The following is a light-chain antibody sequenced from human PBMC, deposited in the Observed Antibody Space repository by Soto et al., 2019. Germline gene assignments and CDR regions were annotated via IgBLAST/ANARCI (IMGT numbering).Light chain of an antibody. CDR3: QQNFNFPRT. J-gene: IGKJ1*01. Sequence: IQMTQSPSSLSASVGDRVTITCRASQGISSALAWYQQKPGKAPKLLISKASTLKSGVPSRFSGSGSGADFTLTISSLQPEDFATYYCQQNFNFPRTFGQGTKVDIK. CDR2: KAS. CDR1: QGISSA. V-gene: IGKV1D-13*01.